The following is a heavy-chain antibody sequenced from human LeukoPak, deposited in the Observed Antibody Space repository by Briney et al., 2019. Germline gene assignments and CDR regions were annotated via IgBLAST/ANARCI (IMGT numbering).Heavy chain of an antibody. D-gene: IGHD3-9*01. CDR3: ARRRESYDILTGYYSTRRVWFDP. CDR1: GGSISSYY. Sequence: PSETLSLTCTVSGGSISSYYWSWIRQPAGKGLQWLGRIYNNGSTSYNPSLKSRVAMSGDTSKNQFSLKLSSVTAADTAVYYCARRRESYDILTGYYSTRRVWFDPWGQGTLVTVSS. V-gene: IGHV4-4*07. CDR2: IYNNGST. J-gene: IGHJ5*02.